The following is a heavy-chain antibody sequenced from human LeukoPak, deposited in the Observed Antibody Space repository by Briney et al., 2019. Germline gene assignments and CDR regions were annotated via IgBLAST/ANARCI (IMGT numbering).Heavy chain of an antibody. CDR3: ARVGSGWLYYFDY. V-gene: IGHV4-59*12. J-gene: IGHJ4*02. CDR2: INYSGST. CDR1: GGSISGYY. D-gene: IGHD6-19*01. Sequence: SETLSLTCTVSGGSISGYYWSWIRQPPGKGLEWIGYINYSGSTNYNPSLKSRVTISVDTSKNQFSLKLSSVTAADTAVYYCARVGSGWLYYFDYWGQGTVVTVSS.